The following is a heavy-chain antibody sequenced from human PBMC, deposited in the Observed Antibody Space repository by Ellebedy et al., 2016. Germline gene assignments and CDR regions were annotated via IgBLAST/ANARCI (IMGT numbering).Heavy chain of an antibody. D-gene: IGHD3-10*01. V-gene: IGHV1-18*01. Sequence: ASVKVSCXASGYTFTSYGISWVRQAPGQGLEWMGWISAYNGNTNYAQKLQGRVTMTTDTSTSTAYMELRSLRSDDTAVYYCARDLMVRGVIDYYYGMDVWGQGTTVTVSS. CDR2: ISAYNGNT. J-gene: IGHJ6*02. CDR1: GYTFTSYG. CDR3: ARDLMVRGVIDYYYGMDV.